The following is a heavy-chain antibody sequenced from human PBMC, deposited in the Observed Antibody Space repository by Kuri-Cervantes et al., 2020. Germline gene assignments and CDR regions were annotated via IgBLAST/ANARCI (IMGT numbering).Heavy chain of an antibody. D-gene: IGHD5-12*01. V-gene: IGHV3-21*01. Sequence: GESLKISCAASGFTFSSYSMNWVRQAPGKGLEWVSSISSSSSYMYYADSVKGRFTISRDNAKNSLYLQMNSLRAEDTAVYYCARVIVATPGGDYWGQGTLVTVSS. CDR2: ISSSSSYM. CDR1: GFTFSSYS. CDR3: ARVIVATPGGDY. J-gene: IGHJ4*02.